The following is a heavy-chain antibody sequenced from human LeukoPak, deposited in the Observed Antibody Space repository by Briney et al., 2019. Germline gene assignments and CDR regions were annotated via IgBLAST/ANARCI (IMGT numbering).Heavy chain of an antibody. CDR2: ISSSGST. J-gene: IGHJ4*02. Sequence: SETLSLTCTVSGGSISSDYWSWIRQPPGKGLEWIGRISSSGSTDYNPSLKSRVSLSVDTSKNQFSLNLRYVIAADTAVYYCARVKSGSFLFDSWGQGTLVTVSS. CDR3: ARVKSGSFLFDS. D-gene: IGHD1-26*01. V-gene: IGHV4-4*07. CDR1: GGSISSDY.